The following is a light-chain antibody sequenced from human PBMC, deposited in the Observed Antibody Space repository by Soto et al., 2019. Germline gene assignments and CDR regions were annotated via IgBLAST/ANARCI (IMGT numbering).Light chain of an antibody. J-gene: IGKJ1*01. V-gene: IGKV1-5*03. CDR1: QSISIW. CDR2: KAS. CDR3: HQYNRFPRT. Sequence: DIQMTQSPSSLSASVGDRVTITCRASQSISIWLAWYQQKPGKAPKLLIYKASTLQSGVPSRFSGSGSGTEFTLTITSLQPDDFATYYCHQYNRFPRTFGQGTKWIS.